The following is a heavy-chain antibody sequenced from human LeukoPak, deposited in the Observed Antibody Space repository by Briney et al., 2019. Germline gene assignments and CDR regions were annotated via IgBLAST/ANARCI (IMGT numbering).Heavy chain of an antibody. D-gene: IGHD2/OR15-2a*01. Sequence: GASVKVSCKASGYTFTSYAMNWVRQAPGQGLEWMGWINTNTGNPTYAQGFTGRFVFSLDTSVSTAYLQISSLKAEDTAVYYCARVRAREVISNFFFDYWGQGTLVTVSS. CDR1: GYTFTSYA. CDR3: ARVRAREVISNFFFDY. V-gene: IGHV7-4-1*02. CDR2: INTNTGNP. J-gene: IGHJ4*02.